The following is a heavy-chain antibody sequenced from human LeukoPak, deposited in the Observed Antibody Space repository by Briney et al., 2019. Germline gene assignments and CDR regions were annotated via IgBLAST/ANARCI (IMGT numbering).Heavy chain of an antibody. D-gene: IGHD3-22*01. Sequence: SGGSLRLSCAASGFTFSSYAMSWVRQAPGKGLEWVSAISGSGDSTYYADSVKGRFTISRDNAKNSLYLQMNSLRAEDTAVYYCASYTSKTYYYDSSVDYWGQGTLVTVSS. CDR1: GFTFSSYA. V-gene: IGHV3-23*01. J-gene: IGHJ4*02. CDR2: ISGSGDST. CDR3: ASYTSKTYYYDSSVDY.